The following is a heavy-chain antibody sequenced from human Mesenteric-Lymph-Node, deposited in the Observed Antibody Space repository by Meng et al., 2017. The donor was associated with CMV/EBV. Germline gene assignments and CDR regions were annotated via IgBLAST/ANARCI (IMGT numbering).Heavy chain of an antibody. J-gene: IGHJ6*02. D-gene: IGHD6-13*01. CDR2: IRYDGSNK. CDR3: AKDQTGSDSSIWYYYYYGMDV. CDR1: GFTFSSYV. Sequence: GESLKISCAASGFTFSSYVMHWVRQAPGKGLEWVAFIRYDGSNKYYADSVKGRFTISRDNSKNTLYLQMNSLRAEDTAVYYCAKDQTGSDSSIWYYYYYGMDVWGQGTTVTVSS. V-gene: IGHV3-30*02.